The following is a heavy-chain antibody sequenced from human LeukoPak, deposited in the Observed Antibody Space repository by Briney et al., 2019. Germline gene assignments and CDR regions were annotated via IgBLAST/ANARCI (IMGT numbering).Heavy chain of an antibody. D-gene: IGHD5-18*01. CDR3: ARDSRGYSYGPNTDY. CDR1: GFTFSNFW. CDR2: IKPDESEK. Sequence: GGSLRLSCAASGFTFSNFWMNWVRQAPGRGLEWVANIKPDESEKYYVDSVKGRFTISRDNAKNSLHLQMNSLRAEDTAIYYCARDSRGYSYGPNTDYWGQGTLVTVSS. V-gene: IGHV3-7*01. J-gene: IGHJ4*02.